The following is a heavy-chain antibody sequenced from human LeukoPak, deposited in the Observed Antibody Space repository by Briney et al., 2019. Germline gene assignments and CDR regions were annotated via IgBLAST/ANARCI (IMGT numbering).Heavy chain of an antibody. CDR2: ISGSGGST. CDR1: GFTFSSYA. CDR3: ARGPIVGPTKGFDP. Sequence: GGSLRLSCAASGFTFSSYAMSWVRQAPGKGLEWVSSISGSGGSTYYADSVKGRFTISRDNSKNMLYLQMNSLRAEDTAVYYCARGPIVGPTKGFDPWGQGTLVTVSS. V-gene: IGHV3-23*01. D-gene: IGHD1-26*01. J-gene: IGHJ5*02.